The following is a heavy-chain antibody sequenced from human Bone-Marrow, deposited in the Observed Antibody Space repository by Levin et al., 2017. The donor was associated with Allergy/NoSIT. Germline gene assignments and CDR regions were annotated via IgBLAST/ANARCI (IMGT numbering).Heavy chain of an antibody. J-gene: IGHJ6*02. CDR1: GFTFSNHW. D-gene: IGHD6-19*01. V-gene: IGHV3-7*01. Sequence: HPGGSLRLSCAASGFTFSNHWMSWVRQTPGKGLEWVANIKQDGNEKYYVDSVKGRFTISRDNAKESLNLQMNGLTVEDTAIYYCARGGIAEASDGHYYYYNGIDVWGQGTAVTVSS. CDR3: ARGGIAEASDGHYYYYNGIDV. CDR2: IKQDGNEK.